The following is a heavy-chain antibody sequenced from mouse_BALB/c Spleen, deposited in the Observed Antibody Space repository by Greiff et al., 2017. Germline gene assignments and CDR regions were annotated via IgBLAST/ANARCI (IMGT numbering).Heavy chain of an antibody. D-gene: IGHD1-1*01. CDR2: ISDGGSYT. Sequence: EVQLQESGGGLVKPGGSLKLSCAASGFTFSDYYMYWVRQTPEKRLEWVATISDGGSYTYYPDSVKGRFTISRDNAKNNLYLQMSSLKSEDTAMYYCARGHYGSSSLAMDYWGQGTSVTVSS. CDR3: ARGHYGSSSLAMDY. CDR1: GFTFSDYY. J-gene: IGHJ4*01. V-gene: IGHV5-4*02.